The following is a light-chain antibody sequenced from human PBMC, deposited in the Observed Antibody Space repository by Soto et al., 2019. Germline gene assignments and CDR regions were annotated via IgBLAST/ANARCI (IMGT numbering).Light chain of an antibody. V-gene: IGKV3-11*01. CDR2: DAF. CDR1: QSVGSY. CDR3: QQRSSWPLT. Sequence: IVLTQSPATLSFSPGERATLSCRASQSVGSYFAWYQQKPGQAPRLLIYDAFSRATVIPARFSGSGPGPDFTLTISILEPEDFAGYFCQQRSSWPLTFGGGTMGEIK. J-gene: IGKJ4*01.